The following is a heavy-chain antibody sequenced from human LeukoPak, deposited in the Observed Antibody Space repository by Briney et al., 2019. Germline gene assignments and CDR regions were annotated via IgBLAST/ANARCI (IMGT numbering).Heavy chain of an antibody. J-gene: IGHJ4*02. Sequence: PGGSLRLSCAASGFTFSSYSMNWVRQAPGKGLEWVSSISSSSSYIYYADSVKGRFTISRDNAKNSLYLQMNSLRAEDTAVYYCARGQLLWFGELPPFDYWGQGTLVTVSS. CDR3: ARGQLLWFGELPPFDY. CDR1: GFTFSSYS. V-gene: IGHV3-21*01. CDR2: ISSSSSYI. D-gene: IGHD3-10*01.